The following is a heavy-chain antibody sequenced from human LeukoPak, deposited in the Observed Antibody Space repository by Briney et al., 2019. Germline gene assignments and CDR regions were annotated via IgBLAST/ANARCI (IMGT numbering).Heavy chain of an antibody. Sequence: GASVKVSCTASGYTFTAYYMHWVRQAPGQGLEWMGIIDPSGGGTSYAQKFQGRVTMTRDTSTSIVYMELSSLRSEDTAVYYCASLGSGSSPIIDFDYWGQGTLVTVSS. CDR1: GYTFTAYY. V-gene: IGHV1-46*01. D-gene: IGHD3-10*01. CDR2: IDPSGGGT. CDR3: ASLGSGSSPIIDFDY. J-gene: IGHJ4*02.